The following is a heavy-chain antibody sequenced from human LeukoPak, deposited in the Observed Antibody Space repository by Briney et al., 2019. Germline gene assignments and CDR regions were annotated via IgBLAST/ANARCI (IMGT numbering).Heavy chain of an antibody. CDR2: IIPIFGTA. CDR1: GGTFSSYA. Sequence: SVKVSCKASGGTFSSYAISWVRQAPGQGLEWMGGIIPIFGTANYAQTFQGRVTITTDKYTRTAYMEMSSLRSEDTAVYYCARALGPDYYYYMDVWGKGTTVTVSS. V-gene: IGHV1-69*05. D-gene: IGHD1-14*01. J-gene: IGHJ6*03. CDR3: ARALGPDYYYYMDV.